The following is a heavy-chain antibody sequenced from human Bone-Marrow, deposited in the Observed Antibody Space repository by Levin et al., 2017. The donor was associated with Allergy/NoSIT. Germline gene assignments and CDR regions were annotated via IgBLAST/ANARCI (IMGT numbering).Heavy chain of an antibody. Sequence: GGSLRLSCAASGFTFSSYSMNWVRQAPGKGLEWVSSISSSSSYIYYADSVKGRFTISRDNAKNSLYLQMNSLRAEDTAVYYCARDTNPYGRMGIFDYWGQGTLVTVSS. D-gene: IGHD4-17*01. CDR3: ARDTNPYGRMGIFDY. J-gene: IGHJ4*02. V-gene: IGHV3-21*01. CDR1: GFTFSSYS. CDR2: ISSSSSYI.